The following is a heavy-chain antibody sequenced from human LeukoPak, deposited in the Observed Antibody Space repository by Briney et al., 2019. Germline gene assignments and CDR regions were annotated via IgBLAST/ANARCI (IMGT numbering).Heavy chain of an antibody. CDR2: ISGSGSNT. J-gene: IGHJ3*02. CDR1: GFTFSSSA. V-gene: IGHV3-23*01. D-gene: IGHD2-15*01. CDR3: AKSQFIGYCSGGSCYSYAFDI. Sequence: GGSLRLSCAASGFTFSSSAMSWVRQAPWKGLEWVSGISGSGSNTYYADSVKGRFTISRDNSKNTLYLQMNSLRAEDTAVYYCAKSQFIGYCSGGSCYSYAFDIWGQGTMVTVSS.